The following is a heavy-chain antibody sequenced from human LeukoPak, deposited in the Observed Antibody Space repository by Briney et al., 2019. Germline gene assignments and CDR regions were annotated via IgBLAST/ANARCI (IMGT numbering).Heavy chain of an antibody. CDR3: AREGQWLVLDFDY. CDR1: GFTFSSYW. D-gene: IGHD6-19*01. J-gene: IGHJ4*02. Sequence: PSGGSLRLSCDTSGFTFSSYWMHWVRQAPGKRRERLSRINTDGTRITYADSVKGRVTVSRDNAKNTLYLQMNSLRAEDTALYYCAREGQWLVLDFDYWGQGTLVTVSS. CDR2: INTDGTRI. V-gene: IGHV3-74*01.